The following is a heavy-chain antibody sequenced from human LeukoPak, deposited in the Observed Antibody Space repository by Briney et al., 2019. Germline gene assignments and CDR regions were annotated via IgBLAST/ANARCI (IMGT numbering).Heavy chain of an antibody. CDR1: GYTFTSYA. CDR2: INTNTGNP. D-gene: IGHD3-22*01. CDR3: ARLRYYFDSSGYTFDY. Sequence: ASVKVSCKASGYTFTSYAMNWVRQAPGQGLEWMGWINTNTGNPTYAQGFTGRFVFSLDTSVSTAYLQISSLKAEDAAVYYCARLRYYFDSSGYTFDYWGQGTLVTVSS. J-gene: IGHJ4*02. V-gene: IGHV7-4-1*02.